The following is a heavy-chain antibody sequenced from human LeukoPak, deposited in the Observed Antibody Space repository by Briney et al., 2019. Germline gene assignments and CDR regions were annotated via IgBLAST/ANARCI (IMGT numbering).Heavy chain of an antibody. CDR1: GFTFSSYA. Sequence: EGSLRLSCAASGFTFSSYAMSWVRQAPGKGLEWVSAISGSGGSTYYADSVKGRFTISRDNSKNTLYLQMNSLRAEDTAVYYCAKDTIFGVVIPVGGFDYWGQGTLVTVSS. CDR2: ISGSGGST. V-gene: IGHV3-23*01. J-gene: IGHJ4*02. CDR3: AKDTIFGVVIPVGGFDY. D-gene: IGHD3-3*01.